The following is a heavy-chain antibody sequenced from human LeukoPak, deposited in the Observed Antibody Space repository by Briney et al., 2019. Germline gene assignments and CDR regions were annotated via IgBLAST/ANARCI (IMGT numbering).Heavy chain of an antibody. J-gene: IGHJ5*02. CDR1: GYTFTSYG. CDR2: ISAYNGNT. V-gene: IGHV1-18*04. Sequence: ASVEVSCKASGYTFTSYGISWVRQAPGQGLEWMGWISAYNGNTNYAQKLQGRVTMTTDTSTSTAYMELRSLRPDDTAVYYCYGYCSSTSCSSWFDPWGQGTLVTVSS. D-gene: IGHD2-2*03. CDR3: YGYCSSTSCSSWFDP.